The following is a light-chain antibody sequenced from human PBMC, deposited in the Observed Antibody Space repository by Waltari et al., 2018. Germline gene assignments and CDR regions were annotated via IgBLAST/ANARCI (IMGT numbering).Light chain of an antibody. CDR2: DTT. V-gene: IGLV7-46*01. J-gene: IGLJ3*02. Sequence: QAVVTQEPSLTVSPGGTVTLTCGSSTGPVTNGHSPYWFQQKRGQAPRTLIYDTTDSHSWTPARFSGSLLGGKAALTLSGAQPEDEADYYCFLSYGGARVFGGGTKLTVL. CDR3: FLSYGGARV. CDR1: TGPVTNGHS.